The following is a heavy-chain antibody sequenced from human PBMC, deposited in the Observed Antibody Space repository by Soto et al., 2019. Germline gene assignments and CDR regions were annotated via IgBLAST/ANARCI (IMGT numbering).Heavy chain of an antibody. V-gene: IGHV1-69*05. D-gene: IGHD3-22*01. J-gene: IGHJ4*02. CDR2: IIPICGTT. CDR1: GGTFSSYA. Sequence: SVKISCKASGGTFSSYAISWVRQAPGQGLEWMGGIIPICGTTNYAQKFQGRVTMTRDTSTSTVYMELSSLRSEDTAVYYCARVRRSSGYYYGYWGQGTPVTVSS. CDR3: ARVRRSSGYYYGY.